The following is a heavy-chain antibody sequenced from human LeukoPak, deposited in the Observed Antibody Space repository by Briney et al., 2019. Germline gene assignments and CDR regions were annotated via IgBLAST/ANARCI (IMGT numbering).Heavy chain of an antibody. Sequence: KAGGSLRLSCAASGFTFSDYYMSWIRQAPGKGLEWVSYISSSGSTIYYADSVKGRFTISRDNAKNSLYLQMNSLRAEDTAVYYCADSSSSAFFDYWGQGTLVTVSS. CDR1: GFTFSDYY. J-gene: IGHJ4*02. D-gene: IGHD6-6*01. CDR2: ISSSGSTI. CDR3: ADSSSSAFFDY. V-gene: IGHV3-11*04.